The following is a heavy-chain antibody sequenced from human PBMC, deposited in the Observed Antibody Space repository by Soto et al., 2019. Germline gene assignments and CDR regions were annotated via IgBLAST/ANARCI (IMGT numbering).Heavy chain of an antibody. CDR1: GYGCTGDG. V-gene: IGHV1-18*01. CDR2: ISAYNGNT. D-gene: IGHD3-10*01. CDR3: ARDITAAFDI. Sequence: GSSVKGSVRAAGYGCTGDGISWVRQAPGQGLEWMGWISAYNGNTNYAQKLQGRVTMTTDTSTSTAYMELRSLRSDDTAVYYCARDITAAFDIWGQGTMVTVPS. J-gene: IGHJ3*02.